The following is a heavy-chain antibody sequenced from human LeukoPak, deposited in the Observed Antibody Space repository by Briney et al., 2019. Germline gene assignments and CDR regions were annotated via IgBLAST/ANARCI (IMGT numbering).Heavy chain of an antibody. J-gene: IGHJ6*03. V-gene: IGHV1-46*01. CDR3: ARVAVGYCSSTSCLPYYYYYYMDV. Sequence: GASVKVSCKASGYTFTSYYMHWVRQAPGQGLEWMGIINPSGGSTSYAQKFQGRVTMTRDMSTSTVYMELRSLRSDDTAVYYCARVAVGYCSSTSCLPYYYYYYMDVWGKGTTVTISS. CDR2: INPSGGST. D-gene: IGHD2-2*01. CDR1: GYTFTSYY.